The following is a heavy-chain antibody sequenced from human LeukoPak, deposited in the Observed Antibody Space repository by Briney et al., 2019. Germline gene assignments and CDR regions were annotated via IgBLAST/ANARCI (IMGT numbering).Heavy chain of an antibody. V-gene: IGHV4-39*07. CDR3: ASLGYCSSTSCSGIDY. CDR2: IYYSGST. J-gene: IGHJ4*02. CDR1: GGSISSSSYY. Sequence: SETLSLTCTVSGGSISSSSYYWGWIRQPPGKGLEWIGSIYYSGSTYYNPSLKSRVTISVDTSKNQFSLKLSSVTAADTAVYYCASLGYCSSTSCSGIDYWGQGTLVTVSS. D-gene: IGHD2-2*01.